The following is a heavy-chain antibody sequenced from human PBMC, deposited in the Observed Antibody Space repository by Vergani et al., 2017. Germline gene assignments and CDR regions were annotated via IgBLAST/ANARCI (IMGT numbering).Heavy chain of an antibody. Sequence: QMQLVQSGPEVKKPRTSVKVSCKASGFTFTSSAMQWVRQARGQRLEWIGWIVVGSGNTNYAQKFQERVTITRDMSTSTAYMELSSLRSEDTAVYYCAASGISYYDFWSGYPLGMDVWGQGTTVTVSS. CDR3: AASGISYYDFWSGYPLGMDV. D-gene: IGHD3-3*01. V-gene: IGHV1-58*02. CDR1: GFTFTSSA. CDR2: IVVGSGNT. J-gene: IGHJ6*02.